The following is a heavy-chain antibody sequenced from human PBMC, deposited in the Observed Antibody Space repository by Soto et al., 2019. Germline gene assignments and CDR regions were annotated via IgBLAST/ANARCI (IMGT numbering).Heavy chain of an antibody. D-gene: IGHD2-2*03. Sequence: LRLACAASGFTFSSYAMSWIRQPPGKALEWLARIDWDDDKYYSTSLKTRLTISKDTSTNQVVLTMTNMDPVDTATYYCAGIGYCSSASCGYFDYWGQGTLVTVSS. CDR2: IDWDDDK. J-gene: IGHJ4*02. CDR1: GFTFSSYAM. V-gene: IGHV2-70*11. CDR3: AGIGYCSSASCGYFDY.